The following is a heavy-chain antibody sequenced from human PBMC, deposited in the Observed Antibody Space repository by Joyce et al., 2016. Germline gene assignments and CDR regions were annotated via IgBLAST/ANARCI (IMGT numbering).Heavy chain of an antibody. J-gene: IGHJ4*02. CDR3: ARVPGFH. CDR1: GFTVSNNY. CDR2: IYSGGDT. Sequence: EVQLVESGGGLIQPGGSLRLSCAASGFTVSNNYMTWVRQAPGKGRGWVSFIYSGGDTYYADSVKGRFTISRDKNTLYLQMNSLRVEDTAVYYCARVPGFHWGQGTLVTVSS. V-gene: IGHV3-53*01.